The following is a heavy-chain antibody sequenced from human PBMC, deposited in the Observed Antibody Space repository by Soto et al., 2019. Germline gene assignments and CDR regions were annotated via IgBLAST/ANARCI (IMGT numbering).Heavy chain of an antibody. CDR2: ISGSGGST. Sequence: GGSLRLSCAASGFTFSSYAMSWVRQAPGKGLEWVSAISGSGGSTYYADSVKGRFTISRDNSKNTLYLQMNSLRAEDTAVYYCAKGLRIAVAGIDAFDIWGQGTMVTVSS. J-gene: IGHJ3*02. CDR3: AKGLRIAVAGIDAFDI. CDR1: GFTFSSYA. V-gene: IGHV3-23*01. D-gene: IGHD6-19*01.